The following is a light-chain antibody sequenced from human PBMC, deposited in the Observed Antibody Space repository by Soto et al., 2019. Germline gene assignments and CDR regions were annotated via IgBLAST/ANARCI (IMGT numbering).Light chain of an antibody. Sequence: DTQMIQSPSNMSASVGDRVTITCLASQSISSWLACDQQKPAKAPKLLIYKASSLESRVPSRFSGSGSETEFTLTISTLQPDDFATYYCQQYNSYPWTVGQGTKVDIK. CDR2: KAS. V-gene: IGKV1-5*03. J-gene: IGKJ1*01. CDR1: QSISSW. CDR3: QQYNSYPWT.